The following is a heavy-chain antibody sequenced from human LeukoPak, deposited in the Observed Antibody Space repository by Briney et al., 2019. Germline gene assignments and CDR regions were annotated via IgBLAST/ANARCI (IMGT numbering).Heavy chain of an antibody. J-gene: IGHJ5*02. V-gene: IGHV3-74*01. CDR3: ARGPGGILGWFDP. Sequence: GGSLRLSCAASGLTFSSNWMHWVRQAPGKGLVWVSRINSDGGSTTYADSVKGRFTISRDNAKNTLYLQMNSLRAEDTAVYHCARGPGGILGWFDPWGQGTLVTVSS. CDR1: GLTFSSNW. CDR2: INSDGGST. D-gene: IGHD3-16*01.